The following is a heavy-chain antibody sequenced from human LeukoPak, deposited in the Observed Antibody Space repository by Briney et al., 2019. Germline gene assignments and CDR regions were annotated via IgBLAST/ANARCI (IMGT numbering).Heavy chain of an antibody. J-gene: IGHJ4*02. CDR2: IYTSGST. CDR1: GGSISSYY. Sequence: SETPSLTCAVSGGSISSYYWSWIRQPPGKGLEWIGYIYTSGSTNYNPSLKSRVTISVDTSKNQFSLKLSSVTAADTAVYYCARLNYDSSGYPFDYWGQGTLVTVSS. V-gene: IGHV4-4*09. CDR3: ARLNYDSSGYPFDY. D-gene: IGHD3-22*01.